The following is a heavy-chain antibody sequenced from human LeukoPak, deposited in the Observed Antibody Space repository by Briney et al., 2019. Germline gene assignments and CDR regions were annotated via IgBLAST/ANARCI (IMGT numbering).Heavy chain of an antibody. CDR1: GFTFSSYW. V-gene: IGHV3-74*01. Sequence: GGSLRLSCAASGFTFSSYWMHWVRQAPGKGLVWVSRINTDGSSTSYADSVKGRFTISRDNAKNTLYLRMNSLRAEDTAVYYCAREDRYGSEDYWGQGTLVTVSS. CDR3: AREDRYGSEDY. D-gene: IGHD3-10*01. CDR2: INTDGSST. J-gene: IGHJ4*02.